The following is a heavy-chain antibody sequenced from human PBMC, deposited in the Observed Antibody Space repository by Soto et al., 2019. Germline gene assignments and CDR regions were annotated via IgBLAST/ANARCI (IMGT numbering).Heavy chain of an antibody. V-gene: IGHV1-46*01. CDR1: GYSLTTYY. CDR3: ARKYYVDY. CDR2: IDPSGGST. D-gene: IGHD6-6*01. J-gene: IGHJ4*02. Sequence: QVQLVQSGAEVKKPGASVKLSCKASGYSLTTYYIHWVRQAPGQGLEWMGIIDPSGGSTIFAQKFQGRVTMTRDTSTNTAYMELSSLRSEDTAVYYCARKYYVDYGGQGTLVTVSS.